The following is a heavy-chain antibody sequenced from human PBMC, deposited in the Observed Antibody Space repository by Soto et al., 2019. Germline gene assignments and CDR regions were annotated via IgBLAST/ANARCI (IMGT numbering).Heavy chain of an antibody. CDR1: GGSISSNY. D-gene: IGHD5-18*01. V-gene: IGHV4-59*01. CDR2: IYNSGST. Sequence: PSETLSLTCSVSGGSISSNYWSWIRQPPGKGLEWIGYIYNSGSTNYNPSLKSRGTISVDTTKNQFSLKLSSVTAADTAVYYCARIGVLQLWSYYFDYWGQGTRGTVS. CDR3: ARIGVLQLWSYYFDY. J-gene: IGHJ4*02.